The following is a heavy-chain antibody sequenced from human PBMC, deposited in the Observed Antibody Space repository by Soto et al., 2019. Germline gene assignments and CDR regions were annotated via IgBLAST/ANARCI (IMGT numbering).Heavy chain of an antibody. CDR1: GFTFSRFE. D-gene: IGHD3-10*01. Sequence: GGSLRLSCAASGFTFSRFELHWVRQAPGKGLEWISYISSSGSTAYYASSVEGRFTISRDNANNSVYLQMDSLRAEDTTLYYCTRAAWFPYLSFYWGQGALVTVSS. V-gene: IGHV3-48*03. CDR3: TRAAWFPYLSFY. CDR2: ISSSGSTA. J-gene: IGHJ4*02.